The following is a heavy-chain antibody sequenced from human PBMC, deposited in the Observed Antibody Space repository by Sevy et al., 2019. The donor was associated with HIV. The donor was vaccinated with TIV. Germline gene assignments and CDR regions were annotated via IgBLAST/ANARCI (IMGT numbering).Heavy chain of an antibody. D-gene: IGHD1-26*01. Sequence: GGSLRLSCAASGFTFSSYGIHWARQAPGKGLEWVAVISYDGGDKKYAYSVKGRFTISRDNSKNTLYLQMTSLRAEDTAMYFCAKDRTVLGASYYFDHWGQGTLVTVSS. CDR2: ISYDGGDK. CDR3: AKDRTVLGASYYFDH. CDR1: GFTFSSYG. V-gene: IGHV3-30*18. J-gene: IGHJ4*02.